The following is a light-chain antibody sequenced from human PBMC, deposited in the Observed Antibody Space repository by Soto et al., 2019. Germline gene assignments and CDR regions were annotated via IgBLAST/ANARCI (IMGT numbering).Light chain of an antibody. Sequence: EIVLTQSRGTLSLSPGERPTLSCRASQSVSNNYLAWYQQKPGQAPRLLIYGASNRATGIPDRFSGSGSGIDFTLTISRLEPEDFAVYYCQQYGSSGTFGQGTKVDIK. CDR1: QSVSNNY. CDR2: GAS. J-gene: IGKJ1*01. CDR3: QQYGSSGT. V-gene: IGKV3-20*01.